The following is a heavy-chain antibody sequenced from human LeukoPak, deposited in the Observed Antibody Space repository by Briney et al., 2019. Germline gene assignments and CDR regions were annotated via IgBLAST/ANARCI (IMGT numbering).Heavy chain of an antibody. CDR2: ISGSGGST. V-gene: IGHV3-23*01. CDR3: AKKSSSRNSYYYYGMDV. Sequence: GGSLRLSCAASGFTFSSYAMSWVRQAPGKGLEWVSAISGSGGSTYYADSVKGRFTISRDNSKSTLYLQMNSLRAEDTAVYYCAKKSSSRNSYYYYGMDVWGQGTTVTVSS. D-gene: IGHD1-1*01. J-gene: IGHJ6*02. CDR1: GFTFSSYA.